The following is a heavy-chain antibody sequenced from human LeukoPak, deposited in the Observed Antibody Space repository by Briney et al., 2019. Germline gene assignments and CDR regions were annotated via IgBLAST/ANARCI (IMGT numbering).Heavy chain of an antibody. V-gene: IGHV1-8*01. D-gene: IGHD3-3*01. J-gene: IGHJ4*02. CDR3: ARGGGPVLRFLEWLFPSDLDY. Sequence: ASVKVSCKASGYTFTSYDINWVRQATGQGLEWMGWMNPNSGNTGYAQKFQGRVTMTRNTSISTAYMELSSLRSEDTAVYYCARGGGPVLRFLEWLFPSDLDYWGQGTLVTVSS. CDR1: GYTFTSYD. CDR2: MNPNSGNT.